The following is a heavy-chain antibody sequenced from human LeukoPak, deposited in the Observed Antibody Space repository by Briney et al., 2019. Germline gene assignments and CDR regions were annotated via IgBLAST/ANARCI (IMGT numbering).Heavy chain of an antibody. D-gene: IGHD1-26*01. Sequence: SETLSLTCTVSGGPISSSGYYWGWIRQPPGKGLEWIATIYYAGSSYYNPSLKSRATIYVDTPKNQFSLKLSSVTAADTAVYYCARGGGLGATRDYYYYYGMDVWGQGTTVTVSS. CDR3: ARGGGLGATRDYYYYYGMDV. J-gene: IGHJ6*02. CDR1: GGPISSSGYY. CDR2: IYYAGSS. V-gene: IGHV4-39*07.